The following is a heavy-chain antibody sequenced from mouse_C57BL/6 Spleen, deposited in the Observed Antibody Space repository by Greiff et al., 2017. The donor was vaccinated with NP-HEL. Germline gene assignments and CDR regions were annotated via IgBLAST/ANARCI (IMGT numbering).Heavy chain of an antibody. Sequence: EVKLEESGGGLVQPGGSMKLSCVASGFTFSNYWMNWVRQSPEKGLEWVAQIRLKSDNYETHYAESVKGRFTISRDDSKSSVYLQMNNLRAEDTGIYYCTALYDYDTWFAYWGQGTLVTVSA. J-gene: IGHJ3*01. V-gene: IGHV6-3*01. D-gene: IGHD2-4*01. CDR3: TALYDYDTWFAY. CDR1: GFTFSNYW. CDR2: IRLKSDNYET.